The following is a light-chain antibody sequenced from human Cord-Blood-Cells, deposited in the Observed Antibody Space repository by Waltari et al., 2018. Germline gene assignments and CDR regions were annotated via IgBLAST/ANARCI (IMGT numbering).Light chain of an antibody. CDR2: DAS. CDR1: QSVSSY. J-gene: IGKJ4*02. V-gene: IGKV3-11*01. CDR3: QQRSNWPPLT. Sequence: EIVLTQSPATLSLSPGERATLSCRASQSVSSYLAWYQQKPGQAPRLLLYDASNRATGIPARFSGSGSGKDFTLTISSLEPEDLAVYYCQQRSNWPPLTFGGGTKVEIK.